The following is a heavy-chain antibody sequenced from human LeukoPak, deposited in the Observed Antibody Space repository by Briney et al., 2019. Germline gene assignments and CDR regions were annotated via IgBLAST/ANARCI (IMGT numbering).Heavy chain of an antibody. CDR2: IYYSGST. Sequence: SETLSLTCTVSDDSISDYYRGWIRQPPGKGLEWIGYIYYSGSTNYNPSLKSRVTISVDTSKNQFSLKLSSVTAADTAVYYCARWQYDSSGYRKIDCWGQGTLVTVSS. J-gene: IGHJ4*02. V-gene: IGHV4-59*01. CDR3: ARWQYDSSGYRKIDC. CDR1: DDSISDYY. D-gene: IGHD3-22*01.